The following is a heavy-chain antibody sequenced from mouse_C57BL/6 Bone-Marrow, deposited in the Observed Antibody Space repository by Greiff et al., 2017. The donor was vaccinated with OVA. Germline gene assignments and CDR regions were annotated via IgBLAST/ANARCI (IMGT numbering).Heavy chain of an antibody. D-gene: IGHD3-2*02. J-gene: IGHJ3*01. CDR3: ALDSSGAWFAY. CDR1: GYTFTSYW. Sequence: QVQLQQSGAELAKPGASVKLSCKAPGYTFTSYWMHWVKQRPGQGLEWIGYINPSSGYTKYNQKFKDKATLTADKSSSTAYMQLSSLTYEDSAVYYCALDSSGAWFAYWGQGTLVTVSA. V-gene: IGHV1-7*01. CDR2: INPSSGYT.